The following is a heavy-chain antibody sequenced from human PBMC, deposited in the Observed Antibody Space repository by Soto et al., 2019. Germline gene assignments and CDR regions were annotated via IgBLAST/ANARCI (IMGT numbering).Heavy chain of an antibody. CDR1: GGSITGYY. CDR3: ARHSYYSNPLRFDP. CDR2: IHYSGST. V-gene: IGHV4-59*08. J-gene: IGHJ5*02. Sequence: QVQLQESGPGLVQPSETLSLTCTVSGGSITGYYWSWIRQPRGKGPEWIGNIHYSGSTNYNPSLKSRVTISVDTSKNQFSLRLSSVTAAETAVYYCARHSYYSNPLRFDPWGQGTLVTVSS. D-gene: IGHD4-4*01.